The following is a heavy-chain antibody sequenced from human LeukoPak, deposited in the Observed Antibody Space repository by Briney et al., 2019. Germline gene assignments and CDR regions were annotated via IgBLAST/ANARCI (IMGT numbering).Heavy chain of an antibody. D-gene: IGHD7-27*01. CDR3: ARDLNWGQVDY. Sequence: PGGSLRLSCAASGFTFSGHWMYWLRQAPGKGLAWVSRINGDGSATNYAGSMKGRFTISRDNARNIVYLQMNSLREDDTAVYYCARDLNWGQVDYWGQGTLVIVSS. V-gene: IGHV3-74*01. CDR1: GFTFSGHW. CDR2: INGDGSAT. J-gene: IGHJ4*02.